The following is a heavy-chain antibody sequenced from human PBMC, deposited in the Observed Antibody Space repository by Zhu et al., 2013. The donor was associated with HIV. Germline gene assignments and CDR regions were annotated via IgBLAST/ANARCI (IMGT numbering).Heavy chain of an antibody. J-gene: IGHJ4*02. CDR3: VRTLRIWGSYRYPQGY. Sequence: QVQLVQSGAEVKKPGSSVKVSCKASGYTFTGYYMHWVRQAPGQGLEWMGWINPNSGGTNYAQKFQGRVTMTRDTSISTAYMELSRLRSDDTAVYYCVRTLRIWGSYRYPQGYWGQGTLVTVSS. CDR2: INPNSGGT. D-gene: IGHD3-16*02. V-gene: IGHV1-2*02. CDR1: GYTFTGYY.